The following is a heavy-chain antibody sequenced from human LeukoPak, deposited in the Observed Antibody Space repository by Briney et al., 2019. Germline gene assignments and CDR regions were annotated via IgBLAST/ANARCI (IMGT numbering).Heavy chain of an antibody. CDR3: ARGSGGYWYFGL. D-gene: IGHD3-10*01. V-gene: IGHV3-21*01. Sequence: PGGSLRLSCAASGFTFSSYSMNWVRQAPGKGLEWVSSISSSSSYIYYADSVKGRFTISRDNAKDSLYLQMNSLRAEDTAVYYCARGSGGYWYFGLWGRGTLVTVSS. J-gene: IGHJ2*01. CDR2: ISSSSSYI. CDR1: GFTFSSYS.